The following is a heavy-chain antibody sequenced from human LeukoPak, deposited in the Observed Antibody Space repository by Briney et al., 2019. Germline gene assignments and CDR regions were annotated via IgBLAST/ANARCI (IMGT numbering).Heavy chain of an antibody. CDR3: ARDHEGTYDFWSGYYPYYYYYMDV. D-gene: IGHD3-3*01. J-gene: IGHJ6*03. CDR2: INTNTGNP. Sequence: GASVKVSCKASGYTFTSYAMNWVRQAPGQGLEWMGWINTNTGNPTYAQGFTGRFVFSLDTSVSTAYLQISSLKAEDTAVYYCARDHEGTYDFWSGYYPYYYYYMDVWGKGTTVTVSS. CDR1: GYTFTSYA. V-gene: IGHV7-4-1*02.